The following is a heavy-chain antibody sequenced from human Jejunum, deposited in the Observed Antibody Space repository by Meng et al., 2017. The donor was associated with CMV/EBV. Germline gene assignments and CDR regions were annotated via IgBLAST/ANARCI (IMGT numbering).Heavy chain of an antibody. V-gene: IGHV3-7*02. J-gene: IGHJ4*02. D-gene: IGHD5-18*01. CDR1: GFTFSSYW. CDR2: IKTDGSDK. CDR3: AKYNYGIDY. Sequence: EVELVDSGGGLVQPGGSLRLSCAASGFTFSSYWMTWVRQAPGKGLEWVANIKTDGSDKNYVDSVKGRFTISRDNAQNSLYLQMNSLRAEDTAVYYCAKYNYGIDYWGQGTLVTVSS.